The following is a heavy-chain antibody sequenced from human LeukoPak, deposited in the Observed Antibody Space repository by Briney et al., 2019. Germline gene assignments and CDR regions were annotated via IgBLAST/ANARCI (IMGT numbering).Heavy chain of an antibody. Sequence: GGSLRLSCAASGFSFDDYGMSWVRHAQGKGLEWVSGINWNGGSTGYADSVKGRFTISRDNAKNSLSLQMNSLRVEDTALYYCARKIYGSGNYIDYWGQGTLVTVSS. CDR1: GFSFDDYG. J-gene: IGHJ4*02. CDR3: ARKIYGSGNYIDY. CDR2: INWNGGST. V-gene: IGHV3-20*04. D-gene: IGHD3-10*01.